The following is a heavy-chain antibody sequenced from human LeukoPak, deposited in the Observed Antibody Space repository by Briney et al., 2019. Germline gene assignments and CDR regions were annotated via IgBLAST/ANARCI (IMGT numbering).Heavy chain of an antibody. Sequence: GASVKVSCKASGGTFSSYTISWVRQAPGQGLEWMGIINPSGGSTSYAQKFQGRVTMTRDTSTSTVYMELSSLRSEDTAVYYCATAILYYFDYWGQGTLVTVSS. V-gene: IGHV1-46*01. CDR1: GGTFSSYT. CDR3: ATAILYYFDY. J-gene: IGHJ4*02. CDR2: INPSGGST. D-gene: IGHD2-2*01.